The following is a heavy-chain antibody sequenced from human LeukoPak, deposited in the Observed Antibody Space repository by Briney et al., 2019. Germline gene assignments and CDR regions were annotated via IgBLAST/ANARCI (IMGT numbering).Heavy chain of an antibody. Sequence: PGGSLRLSCAASGFTFSNYWMTWVRQAPGKGLELVADIKEGGSEKYYVDSVKGRFTISKDNAHNSLYLQMNSLRVEDTAVYYCARDATRRFDYWGQGTLLTVSS. CDR2: IKEGGSEK. V-gene: IGHV3-7*01. CDR1: GFTFSNYW. J-gene: IGHJ4*02. CDR3: ARDATRRFDY.